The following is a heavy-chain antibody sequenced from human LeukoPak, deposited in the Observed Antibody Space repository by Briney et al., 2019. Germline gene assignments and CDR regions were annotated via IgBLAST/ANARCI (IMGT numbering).Heavy chain of an antibody. CDR1: GGSFSGYY. CDR3: ARGKHYDILTGSSSFAPYMDV. J-gene: IGHJ6*03. CDR2: INHSGGT. D-gene: IGHD3-9*01. V-gene: IGHV4-34*01. Sequence: PSETLSLTCAVYGGSFSGYYWSWIRQPPGKGLEWIGEINHSGGTNYNPSLKSRVTISVDTSKNQFSLKLSSVTAADTAVYYCARGKHYDILTGSSSFAPYMDVWGKGTTVTVSS.